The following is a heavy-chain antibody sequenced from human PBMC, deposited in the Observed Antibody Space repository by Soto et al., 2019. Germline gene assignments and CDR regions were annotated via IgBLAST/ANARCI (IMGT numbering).Heavy chain of an antibody. V-gene: IGHV4-31*02. J-gene: IGHJ4*02. Sequence: SETLSLTCSVSGASTVSHYHWTWIRQPPGKGLEWMGYIFNSGTTFYNPSLTSRLSISMDTSGNHFSLELRSVTAADTAVYYCALALGPTTGLDYWGQGTLVTFSS. CDR1: GASTVSHYH. D-gene: IGHD1-26*01. CDR3: ALALGPTTGLDY. CDR2: IFNSGTT.